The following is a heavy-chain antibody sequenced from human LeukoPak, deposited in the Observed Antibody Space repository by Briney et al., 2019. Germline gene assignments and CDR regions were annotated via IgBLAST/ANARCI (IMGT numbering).Heavy chain of an antibody. Sequence: SVKVSCKASGGTFSSYAISWVRQAPGQGLEWMGRIIPIFGTANYTQKLQGRVTITTDESTSTAYMELSSLRSEDTAVYYCARDIGFGSGSFDYWGQGTLVTVSS. V-gene: IGHV1-69*05. CDR3: ARDIGFGSGSFDY. D-gene: IGHD3-22*01. CDR2: IIPIFGTA. CDR1: GGTFSSYA. J-gene: IGHJ4*02.